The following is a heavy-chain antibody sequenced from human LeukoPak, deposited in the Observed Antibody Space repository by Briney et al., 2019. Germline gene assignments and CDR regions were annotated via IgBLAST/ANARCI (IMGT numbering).Heavy chain of an antibody. V-gene: IGHV4-39*07. J-gene: IGHJ4*02. CDR3: ARGGYYDSSTYSWYFDY. CDR2: IYYSGST. CDR1: GGSISSYY. Sequence: PSETLSLTCTVSGGSISSYYWSWIRQPPGKGLEWIGSIYYSGSTYYNPSLKSRLTISVDTSKNQFSLKLSSVTAADTAVYYCARGGYYDSSTYSWYFDYWGQGTLVTVSS. D-gene: IGHD3-22*01.